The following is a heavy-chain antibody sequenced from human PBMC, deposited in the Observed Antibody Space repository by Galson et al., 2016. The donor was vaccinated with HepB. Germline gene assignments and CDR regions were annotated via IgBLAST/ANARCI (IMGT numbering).Heavy chain of an antibody. CDR3: ARGRLAFFDWGGGWFDP. J-gene: IGHJ5*02. CDR2: INPSGGST. D-gene: IGHD3-9*01. V-gene: IGHV1-46*01. Sequence: INPSGGSTSYAQKFQGRVTMTRDTSTSTVYMELSSLRSEDTAIYYCARGRLAFFDWGGGWFDPWGQGTLVTVSS.